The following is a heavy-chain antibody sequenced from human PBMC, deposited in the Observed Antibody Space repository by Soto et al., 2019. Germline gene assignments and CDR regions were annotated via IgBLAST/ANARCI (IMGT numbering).Heavy chain of an antibody. V-gene: IGHV3-23*01. CDR3: AKATATGGGAFDI. CDR2: ILVGGST. J-gene: IGHJ3*02. Sequence: GGSLRLSCSASGFTFSSYDMSWVRQAPGKGLEWVSTILVGGSTHYEDSVKGRFTISRDRSKNTLYLQMNSLTAGDTAVYYCAKATATGGGAFDICGQGTMVTVSS. CDR1: GFTFSSYD. D-gene: IGHD2-8*02.